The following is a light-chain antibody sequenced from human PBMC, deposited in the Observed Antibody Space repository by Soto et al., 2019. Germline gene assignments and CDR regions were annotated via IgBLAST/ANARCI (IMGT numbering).Light chain of an antibody. V-gene: IGKV1-5*03. J-gene: IGKJ1*01. CDR1: QSINIW. Sequence: DIQMTQSPSTLSASVGDRVTFACRASQSINIWLAWYQQKPGKAPKRLIDKASSLESGGPSRFSRSGSGTEFTLTISSLQPDDFATYYGQQYNSNSGTFGQGTKVDIK. CDR2: KAS. CDR3: QQYNSNSGT.